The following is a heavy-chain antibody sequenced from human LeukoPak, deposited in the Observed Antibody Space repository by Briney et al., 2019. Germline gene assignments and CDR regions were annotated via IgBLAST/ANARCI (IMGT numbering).Heavy chain of an antibody. CDR2: IYTSGST. CDR1: GGSISSGSYY. V-gene: IGHV4-61*02. D-gene: IGHD3-10*01. CDR3: ARGPRVLLWFGVLDY. Sequence: SETLSLTCTVSGGSISSGSYYWSWIRQPAGKGLEWIGRIYTSGSTNYNPSLKSRVTISVDTSKNQFSLKRSSVTAADTAVYYCARGPRVLLWFGVLDYWGQGTLVTVSS. J-gene: IGHJ4*02.